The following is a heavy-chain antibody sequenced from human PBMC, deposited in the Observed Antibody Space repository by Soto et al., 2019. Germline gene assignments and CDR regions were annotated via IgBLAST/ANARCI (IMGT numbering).Heavy chain of an antibody. J-gene: IGHJ4*02. CDR2: ISYDGSNT. V-gene: IGHV3-30*18. Sequence: QVQLVESGGGVVQPGRSLRLSCAASGFTFSSYGMHWVRQAPGKVLEWVAIISYDGSNTYYADSVKGRFTISRDNSKNTLYLQMNSLRAEDTSVYYCAKEGGLSGSYYISSSYYFDYWGQGTLVTVSS. D-gene: IGHD1-26*01. CDR1: GFTFSSYG. CDR3: AKEGGLSGSYYISSSYYFDY.